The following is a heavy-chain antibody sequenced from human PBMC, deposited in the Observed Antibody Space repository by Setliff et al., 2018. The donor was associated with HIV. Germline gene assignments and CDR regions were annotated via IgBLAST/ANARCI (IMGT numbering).Heavy chain of an antibody. CDR2: ISVYNGHT. CDR3: ARRGSLYSGSSCYHDAFDL. CDR1: GYTFKVSG. Sequence: ASVKVSCKASGYTFKVSGLSWVRQVPGQGLQWMGWISVYNGHTSYAPEFQDRVTMTTDTSATTAYMELRSLKFDDTAVYYCARRGSLYSGSSCYHDAFDLWGQGTMVTVSS. V-gene: IGHV1-18*01. J-gene: IGHJ3*01. D-gene: IGHD2-15*01.